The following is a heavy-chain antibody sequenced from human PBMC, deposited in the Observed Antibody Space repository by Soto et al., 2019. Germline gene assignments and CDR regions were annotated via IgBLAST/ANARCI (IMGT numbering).Heavy chain of an antibody. J-gene: IGHJ4*02. CDR3: ARGLNGYLHYFDY. D-gene: IGHD5-18*01. CDR2: INAGNGNT. V-gene: IGHV1-3*01. CDR1: GYTFTSYA. Sequence: GASVKVSCKASGYTFTSYAMHWVRQAPGQRLEWMGWINAGNGNTKYSQKLQGRVTITRDTSASTAYMELSSLRFEDTAVYYCARGLNGYLHYFDYWGQGTPVTVSS.